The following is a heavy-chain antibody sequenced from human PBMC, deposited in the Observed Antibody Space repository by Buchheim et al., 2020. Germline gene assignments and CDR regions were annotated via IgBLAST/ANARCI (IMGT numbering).Heavy chain of an antibody. V-gene: IGHV4-4*07. CDR2: IYTSGST. CDR3: ASGLRAYYDSSGQIAGYFDL. D-gene: IGHD3-22*01. J-gene: IGHJ2*01. Sequence: QVQLQESGPGLVKPSETLSLTCTVSGGSISSYYWSWIRQPAGKGLEWIGRIYTSGSTNYNPSLKSRVTMSVDTSKNQFSLKLSSVTASDTAVYYCASGLRAYYDSSGQIAGYFDLWGRGTL. CDR1: GGSISSYY.